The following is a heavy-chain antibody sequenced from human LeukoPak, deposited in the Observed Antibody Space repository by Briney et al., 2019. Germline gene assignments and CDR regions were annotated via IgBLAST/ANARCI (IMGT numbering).Heavy chain of an antibody. D-gene: IGHD1-1*01. CDR2: LNPNSGDT. CDR3: ARSERRLDISHYYYPMDV. J-gene: IGHJ6*02. V-gene: IGHV1-2*02. Sequence: ASVRVSCKASGYTXTDYYIRLVRQAPGQALEWMGWLNPNSGDTKYPQNFQDRVTMTRDTSTTTAYMDLTRLKSEDTAVYYCARSERRLDISHYYYPMDVWGQGTTVTVSS. CDR1: GYTXTDYY.